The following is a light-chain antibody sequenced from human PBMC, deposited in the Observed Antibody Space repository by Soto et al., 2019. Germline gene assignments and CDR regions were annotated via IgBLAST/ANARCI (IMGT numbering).Light chain of an antibody. CDR3: QQYSASPRT. CDR2: SAS. V-gene: IGKV3-20*01. CDR1: RTVDGNY. J-gene: IGKJ3*01. Sequence: PGERATLSCRASRTVDGNYLAWYHQKPGQAPRLLIHSASTRAPGIPDRFSASGAGTDFTLTISRLEPEDSAVYYCQQYSASPRTFGPGAKVDI.